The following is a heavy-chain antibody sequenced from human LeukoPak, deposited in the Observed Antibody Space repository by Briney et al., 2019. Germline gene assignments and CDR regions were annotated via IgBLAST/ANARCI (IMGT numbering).Heavy chain of an antibody. J-gene: IGHJ4*02. CDR3: ATDIAAAGWPTPDY. CDR2: IWYDGSNK. CDR1: GFTFSSYG. D-gene: IGHD6-13*01. V-gene: IGHV3-33*01. Sequence: PGGSLRLSCAASGFTFSSYGMHWVRQAPGKGLEWVAVIWYDGSNKYYADSVKGRFTISRDNSKNTLYLQMNSLRAEDTAVYYCATDIAAAGWPTPDYWGQGTLVTVSS.